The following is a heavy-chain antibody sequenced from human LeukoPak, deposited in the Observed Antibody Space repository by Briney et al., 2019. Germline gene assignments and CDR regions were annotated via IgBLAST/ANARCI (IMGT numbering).Heavy chain of an antibody. J-gene: IGHJ4*02. V-gene: IGHV4-59*01. CDR3: ARDRGVDIVATTTDY. D-gene: IGHD5-12*01. CDR2: IYYSGST. Sequence: PSETLSLTCTVSGGSISSYYWSWIRQPPGKGLEWIGYIYYSGSTNYNPSLKSRVTISVDTSKNQFSLKLSSVTAADTAVYYCARDRGVDIVATTTDYWGQGTLVTVSS. CDR1: GGSISSYY.